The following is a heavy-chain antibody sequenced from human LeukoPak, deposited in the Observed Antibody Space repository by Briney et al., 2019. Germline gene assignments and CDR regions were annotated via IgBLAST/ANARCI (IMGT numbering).Heavy chain of an antibody. CDR1: GGSISTYY. V-gene: IGHV4-59*08. CDR3: ARRCSGASCYDY. J-gene: IGHJ4*02. D-gene: IGHD2-15*01. Sequence: PSETLSLTCTASGGSISTYYWSWIRQPPGKGLEWIGYIYYSGSTNYNPSLKSRVTISIDTSKKQFSLKLSSVTAADTAVYYCARRCSGASCYDYWGQGTLVTVSS. CDR2: IYYSGST.